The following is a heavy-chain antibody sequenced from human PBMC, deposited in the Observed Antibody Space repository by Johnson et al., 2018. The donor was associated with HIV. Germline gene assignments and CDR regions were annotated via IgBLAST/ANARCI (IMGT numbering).Heavy chain of an antibody. D-gene: IGHD5-18*01. Sequence: MQLVESGGGVVQPGRSLRLSCAASGFTFSSYAMSWVRQAPGKGLEWVSAISGSGGSTYYADSVKGRFTISRDNSKNTLYLQMNSLRGEDTAVYFCARAYTYGAFDIWGQGTIVTVSS. CDR3: ARAYTYGAFDI. CDR1: GFTFSSYA. J-gene: IGHJ3*02. V-gene: IGHV3-23*04. CDR2: ISGSGGST.